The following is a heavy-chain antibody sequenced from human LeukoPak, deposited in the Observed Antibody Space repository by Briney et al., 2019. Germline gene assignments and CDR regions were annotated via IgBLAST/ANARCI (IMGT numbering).Heavy chain of an antibody. D-gene: IGHD3-10*01. J-gene: IGHJ4*02. CDR2: VSSSGTYI. V-gene: IGHV3-21*01. CDR1: GFTFSNYA. Sequence: PGGSLRLSCVASGFTFSNYAMNWVRQAPGKGLEWVSSVSSSGTYIYYADTDSVKGRFTISRDNAKNSVYLQMNSLRVEDTAVYYCAKVAKYYYGSETYYFFEHWGQGTPVTASS. CDR3: AKVAKYYYGSETYYFFEH.